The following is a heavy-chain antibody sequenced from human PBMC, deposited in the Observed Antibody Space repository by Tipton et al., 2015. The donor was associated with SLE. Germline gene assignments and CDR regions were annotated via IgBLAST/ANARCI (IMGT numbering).Heavy chain of an antibody. J-gene: IGHJ4*02. CDR2: ISYDGSNK. CDR3: ARAPSITIFGVPWDY. CDR1: GFTFSSYA. V-gene: IGHV3-30*04. D-gene: IGHD3-3*01. Sequence: SLRLSCAASGFTFSSYAMHWVRQAPGKGLEWVAVISYDGSNKYYADSAKGRFTISRDNSKNTLYLQMNSLRAEDTAVYYCARAPSITIFGVPWDYWGQGTLVTVSS.